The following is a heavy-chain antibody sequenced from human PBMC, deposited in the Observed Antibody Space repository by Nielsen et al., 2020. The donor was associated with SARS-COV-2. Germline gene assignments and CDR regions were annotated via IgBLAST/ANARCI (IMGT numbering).Heavy chain of an antibody. CDR3: ARPPMVPDYGMDV. CDR2: IYYSGST. J-gene: IGHJ6*02. CDR1: GGSISSSSYY. Sequence: SETLSLTCTVSGGSISSSSYYWGWIRQPPGKGLEWIGSIYYSGSTYYNPSLKSRVTISVDTSKNQFSLKLSSVTAADTAVYYCARPPMVPDYGMDVWGQGTTVTVSS. V-gene: IGHV4-39*01. D-gene: IGHD3-10*01.